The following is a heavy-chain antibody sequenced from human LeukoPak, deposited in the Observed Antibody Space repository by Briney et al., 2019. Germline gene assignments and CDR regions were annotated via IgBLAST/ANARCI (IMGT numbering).Heavy chain of an antibody. J-gene: IGHJ3*02. CDR1: GGSISSYY. CDR3: ARGRYYYDSSGYPIYDAFDI. Sequence: PSETLSLTCTVSGGSISSYYWSWIRQPPGKGLEWIGYIYYSGSTNYNPSLKSRVTISVDPSKNQFSLKLSSVTAADTAVYYCARGRYYYDSSGYPIYDAFDIWGQGTMVTVSS. D-gene: IGHD3-22*01. V-gene: IGHV4-59*01. CDR2: IYYSGST.